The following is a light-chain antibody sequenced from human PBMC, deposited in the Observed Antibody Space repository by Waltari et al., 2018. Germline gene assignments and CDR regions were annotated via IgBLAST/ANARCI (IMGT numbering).Light chain of an antibody. J-gene: IGKJ1*01. V-gene: IGKV3-20*01. CDR2: GGS. CDR1: QSISSGW. CDR3: QQYVSSPRA. Sequence: EIVLTQFPGTLSLSPGERATLQCRASQSISSGWLAWFQQKPGQAPRLLIYGGSRRVRGIPDRFKGIESGTDFTLTISRVDPEDFALNVCQQYVSSPRAFGQGTKVEI.